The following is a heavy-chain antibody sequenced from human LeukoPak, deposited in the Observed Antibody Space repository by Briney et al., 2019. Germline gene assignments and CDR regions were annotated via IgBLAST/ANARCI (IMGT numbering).Heavy chain of an antibody. CDR2: IYPGDSDT. V-gene: IGHV5-51*01. D-gene: IGHD2-15*01. Sequence: GESLKISCRGSGYNFTSYWIGWVRQMPGKGLEWMGIIYPGDSDTRYSPSFQGQVTISADKSISTAYLQWSSLKASDTAMYYCARGAYCSGGSCYSYRFDPWGQGTLVTVSS. CDR3: ARGAYCSGGSCYSYRFDP. J-gene: IGHJ5*02. CDR1: GYNFTSYW.